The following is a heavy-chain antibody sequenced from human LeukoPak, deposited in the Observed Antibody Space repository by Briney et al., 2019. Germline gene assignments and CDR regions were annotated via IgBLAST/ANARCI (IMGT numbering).Heavy chain of an antibody. CDR1: GCSFISYW. Sequence: GGSLKIPCKGSGCSFISYWVGWVRQMPGKGLEWLVIIYPGDSDTRYSPSFQGQVTISADKSISTAYLQWSSLKASDTAMYYCARRERDGYNWYYFDYWGQGTLVTVSS. CDR2: IYPGDSDT. V-gene: IGHV5-51*01. J-gene: IGHJ4*02. D-gene: IGHD5-24*01. CDR3: ARRERDGYNWYYFDY.